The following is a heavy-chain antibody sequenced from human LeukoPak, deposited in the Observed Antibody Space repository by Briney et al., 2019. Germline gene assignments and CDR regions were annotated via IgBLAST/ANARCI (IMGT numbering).Heavy chain of an antibody. CDR2: IKQDGSEK. CDR3: ARDWTYSSSWYGGDY. V-gene: IGHV3-7*01. J-gene: IGHJ4*02. CDR1: GLTFSSSW. D-gene: IGHD6-13*01. Sequence: GGSLRLSCAVSGLTFSSSWMDWVRQAPGKGLEWVDNIKQDGSEKYYVDSVKGRFTISRDNAKNSLYLQMNSLRAEDTAVYYCARDWTYSSSWYGGDYWGQGTLVTVSS.